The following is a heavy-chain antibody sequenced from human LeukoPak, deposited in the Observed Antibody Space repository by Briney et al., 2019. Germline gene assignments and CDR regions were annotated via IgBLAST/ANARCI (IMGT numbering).Heavy chain of an antibody. D-gene: IGHD2-2*02. V-gene: IGHV4-34*09. CDR3: ARSSCSSTSCYTEHFDY. J-gene: IGHJ4*02. CDR2: INHSGST. CDR1: GGSFSGYY. Sequence: KPSETLSLTCAVYGGSFSGYYWSWIRQPPGKGLEWIGEINHSGSTNYNPSLKSRVTISVDTSKNQFSLKLSSVTAADTAVYYCARSSCSSTSCYTEHFDYWGQGTLVTVSS.